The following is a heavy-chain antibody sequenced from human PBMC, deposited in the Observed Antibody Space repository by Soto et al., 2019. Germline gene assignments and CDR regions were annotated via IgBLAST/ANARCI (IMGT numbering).Heavy chain of an antibody. CDR1: GYIFIDYW. CDR2: VYPRDSDT. D-gene: IGHD2-15*01. V-gene: IGHV5-51*01. CDR3: ARPPLPGYSIHFNS. J-gene: IGHJ4*02. Sequence: PQISCKASGYIFIDYWIGWVRQMPGKGLEWMGIVYPRDSDTRYSPSFQGQVTISADRSTGTAFLQWRSLKASDTALYYCARPPLPGYSIHFNSWGQGTLVTVSS.